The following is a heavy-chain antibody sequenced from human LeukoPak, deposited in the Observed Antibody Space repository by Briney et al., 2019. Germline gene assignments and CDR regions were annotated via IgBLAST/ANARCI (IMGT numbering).Heavy chain of an antibody. D-gene: IGHD6-19*01. Sequence: GGSLRLSCAASAGFTFSDYWMNWVRQAPGKGLEWVAIISQDGREKLYVDSVKGRFTISRDNAKSSLYLQIDSLRAEDTAVYYCVGGIGWQPDYWGQGTLVTVSS. CDR2: ISQDGREK. V-gene: IGHV3-7*03. CDR3: VGGIGWQPDY. CDR1: AGFTFSDYW. J-gene: IGHJ4*02.